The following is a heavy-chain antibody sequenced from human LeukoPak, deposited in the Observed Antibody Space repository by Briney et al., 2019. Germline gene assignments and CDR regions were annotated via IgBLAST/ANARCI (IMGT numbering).Heavy chain of an antibody. D-gene: IGHD6-25*01. CDR3: ARVAAADTFSPPFDY. CDR2: ISYDGSNK. V-gene: IGHV3-30*04. J-gene: IGHJ4*02. CDR1: GFTFSSYA. Sequence: GRSLRLSCAASGFTFSSYAMHWVRQAPGKGLEWVAVISYDGSNKYYADSVKGRFTISRDNSKNTLYLQMNSLRAEDTAVYYCARVAAADTFSPPFDYWGQGTLVTVSS.